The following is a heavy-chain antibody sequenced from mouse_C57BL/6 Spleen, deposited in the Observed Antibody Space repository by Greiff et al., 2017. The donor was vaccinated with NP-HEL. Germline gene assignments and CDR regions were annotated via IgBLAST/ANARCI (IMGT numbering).Heavy chain of an antibody. CDR2: INPNNGGT. Sequence: EVQLQQSGPELVKPGASVKISCKASGYTFTDYYMNWVKQSHGKSLEWIGDINPNNGGTSYNQKFKGKATLTVDKSSSTAYMELRSLTSEDSAVYYCARTYYIKRYFDYWGQGTTLTVSS. D-gene: IGHD2-12*01. CDR3: ARTYYIKRYFDY. V-gene: IGHV1-26*01. CDR1: GYTFTDYY. J-gene: IGHJ2*01.